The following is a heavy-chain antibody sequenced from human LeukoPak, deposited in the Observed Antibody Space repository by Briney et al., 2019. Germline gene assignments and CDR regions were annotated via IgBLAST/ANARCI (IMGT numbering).Heavy chain of an antibody. Sequence: ASVKVSCKASGYSLITGPLSWVRQAPGRGLEWMAWINPYIDDKHSAPKFQGRVTLTTDTSTNTAYMELRDLTSDDTAIYFCARDERRLAAGGEFYFDYWGQGTLVTVSS. CDR2: INPYIDDK. D-gene: IGHD2-21*01. CDR3: ARDERRLAAGGEFYFDY. J-gene: IGHJ4*02. CDR1: GYSLITGP. V-gene: IGHV1-18*01.